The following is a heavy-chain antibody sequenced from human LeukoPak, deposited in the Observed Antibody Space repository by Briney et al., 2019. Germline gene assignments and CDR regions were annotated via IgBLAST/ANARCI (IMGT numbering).Heavy chain of an antibody. D-gene: IGHD3-22*01. Sequence: GGSLRLSCAASGFTFSSYGMHWVRQAPGKGLGWVAVISYDGSNKYYADSVKGRFTISRDNSKNTLYLQMNSLRAEDTAVYYCAKISAYEAAGPKSMIVVLPFDYWGQGTLVTVSS. CDR2: ISYDGSNK. CDR3: AKISAYEAAGPKSMIVVLPFDY. CDR1: GFTFSSYG. V-gene: IGHV3-30*18. J-gene: IGHJ4*02.